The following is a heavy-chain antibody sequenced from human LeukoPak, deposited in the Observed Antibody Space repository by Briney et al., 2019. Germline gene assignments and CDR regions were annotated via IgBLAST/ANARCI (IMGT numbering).Heavy chain of an antibody. D-gene: IGHD3-22*01. V-gene: IGHV3-7*01. J-gene: IGHJ3*02. CDR2: IKQDGSEK. CDR1: GFTFSNYW. Sequence: GGSLRLSCAASGFTFSNYWMSWVRQAPGKGLEWVANIKQDGSEKYYVDSVKGRFTVSRDNAKNSLYLQMNSLRAEDTAVYYCARDRDSSGYYRESDAFDIWGQGTMVTVSS. CDR3: ARDRDSSGYYRESDAFDI.